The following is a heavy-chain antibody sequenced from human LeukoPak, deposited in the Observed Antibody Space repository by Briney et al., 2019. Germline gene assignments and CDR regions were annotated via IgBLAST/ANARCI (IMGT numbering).Heavy chain of an antibody. CDR2: IKQDGSER. J-gene: IGHJ4*02. CDR1: GFTFSSYW. CDR3: ATGAGCGY. D-gene: IGHD6-19*01. Sequence: GGSLRLSCAASGFTFSSYWMTWVRQAPGKGLEWVANIKQDGSERNYVDSVKGRFTISRDNAKNSLNLQMNTLRDEDTAVYYCATGAGCGYWGQGTLVTVSS. V-gene: IGHV3-7*01.